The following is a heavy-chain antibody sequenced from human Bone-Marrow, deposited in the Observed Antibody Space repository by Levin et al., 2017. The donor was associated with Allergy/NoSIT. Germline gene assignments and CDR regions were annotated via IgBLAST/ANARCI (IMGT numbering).Heavy chain of an antibody. Sequence: SCTTSGFTFNKYGLTWVRQAPGKGLEWVASIGGSGIDSNHADSVRGRFTITRDTNMIFLQMNSLRVEDTAIYYCAKDPMWDRYNFDMDVWGQGTSVIVSS. D-gene: IGHD1-26*01. J-gene: IGHJ6*02. CDR3: AKDPMWDRYNFDMDV. CDR2: IGGSGIDS. CDR1: GFTFNKYG. V-gene: IGHV3-23*01.